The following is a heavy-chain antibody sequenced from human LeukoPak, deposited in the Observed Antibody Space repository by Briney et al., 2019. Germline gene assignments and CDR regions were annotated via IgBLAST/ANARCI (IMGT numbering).Heavy chain of an antibody. J-gene: IGHJ4*02. CDR2: IYYSGST. D-gene: IGHD3-22*01. CDR3: ASTPSFYYDSSGYYLYYFDY. V-gene: IGHV4-61*01. CDR1: GGSVSSGSYY. Sequence: MPSETLSLTCTVSGGSVSSGSYYWSWIRQPPGKGLEWMGYIYYSGSTNYNPSLKSRVTISVDTSKNQFSLKLSSVTAADTAVYYCASTPSFYYDSSGYYLYYFDYWGQGTLVTVSS.